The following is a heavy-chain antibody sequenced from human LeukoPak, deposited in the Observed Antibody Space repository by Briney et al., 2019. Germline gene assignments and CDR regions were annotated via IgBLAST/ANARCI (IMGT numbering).Heavy chain of an antibody. CDR1: GFTFSDAW. CDR3: TTATSY. Sequence: GGTLRLSCAASGFTFSDAWMSWVRQSPGKGLEWVGRIKSKTYGGTTDYAAPVKGRFTISRDDSKNTVYLQMNSLKTEDTAVYYCTTATSYWGQGSLVTVSS. CDR2: IKSKTYGGTT. V-gene: IGHV3-15*01. J-gene: IGHJ4*02.